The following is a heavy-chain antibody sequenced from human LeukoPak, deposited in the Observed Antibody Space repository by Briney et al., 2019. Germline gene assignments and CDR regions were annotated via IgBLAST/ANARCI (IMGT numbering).Heavy chain of an antibody. Sequence: ASVKVSCKVSGYTLTELSMHWVRQAPGKGLEWMGWMNPNSGNTGYAQKFQGRVTMTRNTSISTAYMELSSLRSEDTAVYYCARRKPARENDYWGQGTLVTVSS. D-gene: IGHD1-14*01. V-gene: IGHV1-8*01. CDR2: MNPNSGNT. J-gene: IGHJ4*02. CDR1: GYTLTELS. CDR3: ARRKPARENDY.